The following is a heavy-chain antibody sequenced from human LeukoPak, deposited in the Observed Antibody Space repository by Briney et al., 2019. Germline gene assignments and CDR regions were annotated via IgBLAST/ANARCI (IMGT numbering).Heavy chain of an antibody. CDR3: AKPHIAAAGMRVYFDY. CDR2: ISWNSGSI. V-gene: IGHV3-9*01. D-gene: IGHD6-13*01. J-gene: IGHJ4*02. CDR1: GFTFDDYA. Sequence: PGGSLRLSCAASGFTFDDYAMHWVRQAPGKGLEWVSGISWNSGSIGYADSVKGRFTISRDNSKNTLYLQISSLRPEDTAVYYCAKPHIAAAGMRVYFDYWGQGTLVTVSS.